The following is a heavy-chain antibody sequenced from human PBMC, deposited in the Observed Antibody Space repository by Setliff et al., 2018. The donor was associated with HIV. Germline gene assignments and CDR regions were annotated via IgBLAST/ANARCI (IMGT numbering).Heavy chain of an antibody. J-gene: IGHJ4*02. Sequence: GGSLRLSCAASGLTFSSYWMSWVRQAPGKGLEWMANIKEDGSEKYYVDSVKGRFTISRDNAKSSLYLHMNSLRAGDTAVFYCATGAWLFDYWGQGTLVTVSS. V-gene: IGHV3-7*01. D-gene: IGHD3-10*01. CDR3: ATGAWLFDY. CDR2: IKEDGSEK. CDR1: GLTFSSYW.